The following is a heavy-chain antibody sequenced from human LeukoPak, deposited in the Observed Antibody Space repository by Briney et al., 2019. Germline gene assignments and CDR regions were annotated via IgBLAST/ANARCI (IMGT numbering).Heavy chain of an antibody. D-gene: IGHD6-13*01. Sequence: GGSLRLSCAASSFTFSNYAMSWVRQAPGKGLEWVSSISGSDGSTYYADSVKGRFTISRDNSKSTLYLQMNSLRAEDTAVYYRARADNAAVAFLLAAAATEGYFDYWGQGTLVTASS. V-gene: IGHV3-23*01. CDR2: ISGSDGST. J-gene: IGHJ4*02. CDR3: ARADNAAVAFLLAAAATEGYFDY. CDR1: SFTFSNYA.